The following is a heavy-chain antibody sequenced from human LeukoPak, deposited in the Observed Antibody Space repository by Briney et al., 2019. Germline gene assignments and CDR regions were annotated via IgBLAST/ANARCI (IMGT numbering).Heavy chain of an antibody. CDR1: GFTFDDYA. V-gene: IGHV3-23*01. CDR2: ISGSGGSA. D-gene: IGHD6-19*01. J-gene: IGHJ5*02. CDR3: AKDRRLAVAGTFDP. Sequence: GGSLRLSCAASGFTFDDYAMHWVRQAPGKGLEWVSAISGSGGSAYYADSVKGRFTISRDNSKNTLYLQMNSLRAEDTAVYYCAKDRRLAVAGTFDPWGQGTLVTVSS.